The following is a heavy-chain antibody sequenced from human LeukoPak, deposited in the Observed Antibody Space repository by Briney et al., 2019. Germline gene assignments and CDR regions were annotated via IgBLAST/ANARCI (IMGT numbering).Heavy chain of an antibody. CDR1: GYTFTSYD. J-gene: IGHJ1*01. Sequence: ASVKVSCKASGYTFTSYDINWVRQATGQGLEWMGWMNPNSGNTGYAQKFQGRVTMTRNTSITTAYMELSSLRSDDTAVYYCARNNATLRYFQHWGQGTLVTV. CDR3: ARNNATLRYFQH. CDR2: MNPNSGNT. V-gene: IGHV1-8*01. D-gene: IGHD1/OR15-1a*01.